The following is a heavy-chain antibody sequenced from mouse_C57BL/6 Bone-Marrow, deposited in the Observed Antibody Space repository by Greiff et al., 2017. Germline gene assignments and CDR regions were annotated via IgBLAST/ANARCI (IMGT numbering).Heavy chain of an antibody. CDR3: ARPYYSNYWYFDV. J-gene: IGHJ1*03. Sequence: QVQLQQSGAELVKPGASVKMSCKASGYTFTSYWITWVKQRPGQGLEWIGDIYPGSGSTNYNEKFKSKATLTVATSSSTAYMQLISLTSEDSAVYYCARPYYSNYWYFDVWGTGTTVTVSS. CDR1: GYTFTSYW. CDR2: IYPGSGST. V-gene: IGHV1-55*01. D-gene: IGHD2-5*01.